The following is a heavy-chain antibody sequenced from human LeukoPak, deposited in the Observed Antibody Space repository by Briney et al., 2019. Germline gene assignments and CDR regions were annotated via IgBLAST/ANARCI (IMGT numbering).Heavy chain of an antibody. V-gene: IGHV3-30-3*01. D-gene: IGHD3-22*01. CDR3: ARDGVYYYDSSGSTRFDY. CDR2: ISYDGSNK. J-gene: IGHJ4*02. Sequence: GGSLRLSCAASGFTFSSYAMHWVRQAPGKGLEWVAVISYDGSNKYYADSVKGRFTISRDNSKNTLYLQMNSLRAEDTAVYYCARDGVYYYDSSGSTRFDYWGQGTLVTVSS. CDR1: GFTFSSYA.